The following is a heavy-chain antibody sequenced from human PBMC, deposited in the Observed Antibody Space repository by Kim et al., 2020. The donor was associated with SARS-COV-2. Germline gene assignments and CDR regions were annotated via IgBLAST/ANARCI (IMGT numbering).Heavy chain of an antibody. CDR3: TTTPLGDSSGYYSRY. CDR2: IKSKTDGGTT. D-gene: IGHD3-22*01. CDR1: GFTFSNAW. V-gene: IGHV3-15*01. J-gene: IGHJ4*02. Sequence: GGSLRLSCAASGFTFSNAWMSWVRQAPGKGLEWVGSIKSKTDGGTTDYAAPVKGRFTISRDDSKNTLYLQMNSLKTEDTAVYYCTTTPLGDSSGYYSRYWGQGTLVTVSS.